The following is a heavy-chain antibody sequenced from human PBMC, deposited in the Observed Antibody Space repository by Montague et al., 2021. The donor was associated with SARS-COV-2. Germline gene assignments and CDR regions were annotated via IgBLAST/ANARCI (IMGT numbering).Heavy chain of an antibody. CDR3: ARREYSYGWGD. V-gene: IGHV4-39*01. CDR2: YSGNT. D-gene: IGHD5-18*01. Sequence: YSGNTYYSPSLKSRLTISVDTSKNQFSLKLNSVTAADTALYYCARREYSYGWGDWGQGPLVT. J-gene: IGHJ4*02.